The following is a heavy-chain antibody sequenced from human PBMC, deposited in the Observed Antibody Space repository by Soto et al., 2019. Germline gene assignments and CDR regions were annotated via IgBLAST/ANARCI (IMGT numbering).Heavy chain of an antibody. CDR3: ARGRGPPFDWLVWFDY. J-gene: IGHJ4*02. D-gene: IGHD3-9*01. CDR1: GFTFSSYS. Sequence: GGSLRLSCAASGFTFSSYSMNWVRQAPGKGLEWVSSISSSSSYIYYADSVKGRFTISRDNAKNSLYLQMNSLRAEDTAVYYCARGRGPPFDWLVWFDYWGQGTLVTVSS. CDR2: ISSSSSYI. V-gene: IGHV3-21*01.